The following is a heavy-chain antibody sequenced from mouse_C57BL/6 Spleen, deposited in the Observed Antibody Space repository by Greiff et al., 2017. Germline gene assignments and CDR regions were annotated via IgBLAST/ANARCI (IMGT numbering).Heavy chain of an antibody. J-gene: IGHJ3*01. D-gene: IGHD1-1*01. V-gene: IGHV14-3*01. Sequence: VQLQQSVAELVRPGASVKLSCTASGFNIKNTYMHWVKQRPEQGLEWIGRIDPANGNTKYDPKFQGKATITADTSSNTAYLQLSSLTSEDTAIYYCASRDYYGSSPWFAYWGQGTLVTVSA. CDR2: IDPANGNT. CDR1: GFNIKNTY. CDR3: ASRDYYGSSPWFAY.